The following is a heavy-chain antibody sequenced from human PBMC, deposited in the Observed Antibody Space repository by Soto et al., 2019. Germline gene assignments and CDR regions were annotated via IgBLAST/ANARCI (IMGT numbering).Heavy chain of an antibody. D-gene: IGHD2-2*01. CDR1: GFTFSTSG. J-gene: IGHJ5*02. V-gene: IGHV3-30*18. CDR2: ISHDGGAT. Sequence: QVQLVESGGGVVQSGRSLRLSCAASGFTFSTSGMHWIRQAPGKGLEWVAMISHDGGATYYVDSVKCRFTISRDTDKNSLHLQMDSLRPEDTATYYCAKDWGSSGCYHWFDPWGQGTLVTVSS. CDR3: AKDWGSSGCYHWFDP.